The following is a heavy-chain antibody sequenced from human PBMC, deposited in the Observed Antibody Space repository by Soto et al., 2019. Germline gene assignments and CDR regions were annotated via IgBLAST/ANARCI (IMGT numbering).Heavy chain of an antibody. CDR1: DGYISSSSYY. D-gene: IGHD3-10*01. CDR3: ALLPWFGESYYYYYGMDV. Sequence: RSETKSHTNTFSDGYISSSSYYLSWKKQPPGKGLEWIGSIYYSGSTYYNPSLKSRVTISVDTSKNQFSLKLSSVTAADTAVYYCALLPWFGESYYYYYGMDVWGQGTTVTVSS. V-gene: IGHV4-39*01. CDR2: IYYSGST. J-gene: IGHJ6*02.